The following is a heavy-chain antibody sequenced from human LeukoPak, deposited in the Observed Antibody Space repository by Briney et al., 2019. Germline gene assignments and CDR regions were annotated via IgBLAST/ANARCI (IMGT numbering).Heavy chain of an antibody. V-gene: IGHV3-33*01. D-gene: IGHD2-2*01. CDR2: IWYDGSNK. J-gene: IGHJ4*02. Sequence: GGSLRLSCAASGFTFSSYGMHWVRQAPGKGLEWVAVIWYDGSNKYYADSVKGRFTISRDNSKNTLYLQMNSLRAEDTAVYYCARDRRYCSSTSCRTVADSSGARIFDYWGQGTLVTVSS. CDR3: ARDRRYCSSTSCRTVADSSGARIFDY. CDR1: GFTFSSYG.